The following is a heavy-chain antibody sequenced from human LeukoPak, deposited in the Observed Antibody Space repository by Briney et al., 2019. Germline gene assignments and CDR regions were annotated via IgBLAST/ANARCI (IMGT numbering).Heavy chain of an antibody. CDR3: ARSGWFGELGFDY. CDR2: ISSSSTYI. Sequence: GGSVRLLCAVCGLTFRSYTMNCLRQARGEALVCVSSISSSSTYIYHADSVKGRFTFSRDNAKNSLYLQMNSLRAEDTAVYYCARSGWFGELGFDYWAKGTLVSVSS. D-gene: IGHD3-10*01. J-gene: IGHJ4*02. V-gene: IGHV3-21*01. CDR1: GLTFRSYT.